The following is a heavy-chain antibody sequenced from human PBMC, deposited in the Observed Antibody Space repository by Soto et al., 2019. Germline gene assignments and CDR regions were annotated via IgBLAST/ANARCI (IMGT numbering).Heavy chain of an antibody. D-gene: IGHD3-22*01. V-gene: IGHV3-30*03. J-gene: IGHJ1*01. CDR3: AREDESSGYAGTFHH. CDR1: GFRLTARV. CDR2: ISHDGVNK. Sequence: PGGSLRLSCAASGFRLTARVIHWVRQAPGKGLDWVSLISHDGVNKVYADSVKGRFTISRDISKNTVFLQMDSLRLEDTAVYFCAREDESSGYAGTFHHWGQGTLVTVSS.